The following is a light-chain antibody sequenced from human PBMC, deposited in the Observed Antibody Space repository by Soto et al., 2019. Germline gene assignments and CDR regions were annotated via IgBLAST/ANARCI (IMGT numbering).Light chain of an antibody. V-gene: IGLV2-8*01. Sequence: QSALTQPPSASGSPGQSVTISCTGTSSDFGAYNYVSWYQQHPGKVPKLIIYEVTKRPSGVPDRFSASKSGNTASLTVSGLQAEDEADYYCSSHGGANNFYVFGTGTKVTVL. J-gene: IGLJ1*01. CDR3: SSHGGANNFYV. CDR2: EVT. CDR1: SSDFGAYNY.